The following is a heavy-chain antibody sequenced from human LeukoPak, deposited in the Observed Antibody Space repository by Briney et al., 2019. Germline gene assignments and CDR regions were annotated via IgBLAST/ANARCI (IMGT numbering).Heavy chain of an antibody. D-gene: IGHD2-2*01. CDR1: GGTFSSYA. CDR2: IIPIFGTA. V-gene: IGHV1-69*05. Sequence: SVKVSCKASGGTFSSYAISWVRQAPGQGLEWMGGIIPIFGTANYAQKVQGRVTITTDESTSTAYTELSSLRSEDTAVYYCEATGYCSSTSCSHFDYWGQGNLVTVSA. J-gene: IGHJ4*02. CDR3: EATGYCSSTSCSHFDY.